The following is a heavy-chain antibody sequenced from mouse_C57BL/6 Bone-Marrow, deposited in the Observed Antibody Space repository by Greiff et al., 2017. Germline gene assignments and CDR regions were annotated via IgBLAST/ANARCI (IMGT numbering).Heavy chain of an antibody. CDR2: IRHKANGSTT. CDR1: GFTFTDYY. J-gene: IGHJ4*01. CDR3: ARCYDYTDYAMDY. D-gene: IGHD2-4*01. V-gene: IGHV7-3*01. Sequence: EVKLLESGGGLVQPGGSLSLSCAASGFTFTDYYMSWVRQTPGKALEWIGFIRHKANGSTTEYSSSVKGRFTIYRDNSQSILYLQMNALRAEDSATDYCARCYDYTDYAMDYWGQGTSVTVSS.